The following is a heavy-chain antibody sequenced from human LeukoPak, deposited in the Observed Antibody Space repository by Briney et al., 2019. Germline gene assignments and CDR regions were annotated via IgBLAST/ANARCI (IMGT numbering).Heavy chain of an antibody. V-gene: IGHV3-48*02. CDR2: ISSSGSTI. J-gene: IGHJ4*02. Sequence: PGGSPRLSCAGSGYTFSDYSMNWVRQAPGKGLEWVSYISSSGSTIYYADSVKGRITISRDNAKSSVHLQMNNLRDEDTAVYYCARGQDIVAIQCGDFWGQGTLVTVSS. D-gene: IGHD5-12*01. CDR3: ARGQDIVAIQCGDF. CDR1: GYTFSDYS.